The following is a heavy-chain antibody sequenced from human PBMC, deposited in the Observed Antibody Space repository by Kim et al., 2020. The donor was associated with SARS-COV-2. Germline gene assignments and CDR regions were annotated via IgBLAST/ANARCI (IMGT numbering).Heavy chain of an antibody. CDR2: I. CDR3: ARGAVAGTDDY. D-gene: IGHD6-19*01. J-gene: IGHJ4*02. Sequence: IYYADSVKGRFTISRDNAKNSLYLQMNSLRAEDTAVYYCARGAVAGTDDYWGQGTLVTVSS. V-gene: IGHV3-48*03.